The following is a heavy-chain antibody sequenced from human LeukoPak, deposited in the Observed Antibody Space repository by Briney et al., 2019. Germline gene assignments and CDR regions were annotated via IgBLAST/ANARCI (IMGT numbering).Heavy chain of an antibody. J-gene: IGHJ3*02. V-gene: IGHV4-59*01. CDR1: GGSISSYY. CDR2: IYYSGST. Sequence: SETLSLTCTVSGGSISSYYWSWIRQPPGKGLEWIGYIYYSGSTNYNPSLKSRVTISVDTSKNQFSLKLSSVTAADTAVYYCASNQVGAQGPDAFDIWGQGTMVTVSS. CDR3: ASNQVGAQGPDAFDI. D-gene: IGHD1-26*01.